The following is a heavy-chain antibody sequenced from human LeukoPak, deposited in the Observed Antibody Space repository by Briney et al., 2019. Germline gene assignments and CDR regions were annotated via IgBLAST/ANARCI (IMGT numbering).Heavy chain of an antibody. CDR2: IYYNGGT. CDR3: ARAGGVDTAMDANFDY. Sequence: PSETLSLTCTVSGGSISSYYWSWIRQPPGKGLEWIGYIYYNGGTNYNPSLRSRVTISVDTSKNHFSLRLSSVTAADTAMYYCARAGGVDTAMDANFDYWGQGTLVTVSS. V-gene: IGHV4-59*01. CDR1: GGSISSYY. D-gene: IGHD5-18*01. J-gene: IGHJ4*02.